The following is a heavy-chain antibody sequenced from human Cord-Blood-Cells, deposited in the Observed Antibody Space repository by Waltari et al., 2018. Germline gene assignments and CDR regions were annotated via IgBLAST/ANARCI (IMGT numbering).Heavy chain of an antibody. J-gene: IGHJ3*02. V-gene: IGHV2-70*04. CDR1: GFSLSTRGMR. D-gene: IGHD6-19*01. CDR3: ARIRAGDDAFDI. Sequence: QVTLKESGPALVKPTQTLTLTCTFSGFSLSTRGMRVSWIRQPPGKALEWLARIDWDDDKFYSTSLKTRLTISKDTSKNQVVLTMTNMDPVDTATYYCARIRAGDDAFDIWGQGTMVTVSS. CDR2: IDWDDDK.